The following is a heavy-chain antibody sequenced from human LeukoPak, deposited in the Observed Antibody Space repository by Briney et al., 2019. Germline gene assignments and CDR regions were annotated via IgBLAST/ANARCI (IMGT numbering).Heavy chain of an antibody. Sequence: GGSLRLSCAASGFTFSSYAMSWVRQAPGKGLEWVSAISGSGGSTYYADSVKGRFTISRDNSKNTLYLQMNSLRAEDTAVYYWAKGGWRLRYFDSGGREPLVTVSS. J-gene: IGHJ4*02. CDR3: AKGGWRLRYFDS. CDR2: ISGSGGST. D-gene: IGHD5-18*01. CDR1: GFTFSSYA. V-gene: IGHV3-23*01.